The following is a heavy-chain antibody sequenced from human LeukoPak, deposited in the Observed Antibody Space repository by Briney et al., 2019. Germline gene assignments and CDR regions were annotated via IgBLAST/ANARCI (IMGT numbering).Heavy chain of an antibody. CDR3: ATTWGWFDP. V-gene: IGHV1-2*02. J-gene: IGHJ5*02. CDR1: GYTFTGYY. D-gene: IGHD7-27*01. CDR2: INPNSGGT. Sequence: ASVKVSCKASGYTFTGYYMHWVRQAPGQGLEWMGWINPNSGGTNYAQKFQGRVTMTRDTSTSTVYMELSSLRSEDTAVYYCATTWGWFDPWGQGTLVTVSS.